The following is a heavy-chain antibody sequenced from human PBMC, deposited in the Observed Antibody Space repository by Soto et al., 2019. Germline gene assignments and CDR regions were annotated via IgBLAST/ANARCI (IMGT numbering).Heavy chain of an antibody. CDR3: ARVRVEMATAGFDY. CDR1: GGSISSGGYY. V-gene: IGHV4-31*03. D-gene: IGHD5-12*01. J-gene: IGHJ4*02. Sequence: QTLSLTCTVSGGSISSGGYYWSWIRQHPGKGLEWIGYIYYSGSTYYNPSLKSRVTISVDTSKNQFSLKLSSVTAADTAVYYCARVRVEMATAGFDYWGQGTLVTVSS. CDR2: IYYSGST.